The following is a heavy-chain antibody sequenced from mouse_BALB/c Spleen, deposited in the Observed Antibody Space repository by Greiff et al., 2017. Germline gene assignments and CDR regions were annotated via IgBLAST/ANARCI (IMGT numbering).Heavy chain of an antibody. V-gene: IGHV3-2*02. CDR1: GYSITSDYA. J-gene: IGHJ2*01. Sequence: EVMLVESGPGLVKPSQSLSLTCTVTGYSITSDYAWNWIRQFPGNKLEWMGYISYSGSTSYNPSLKSRISITRDTSKNQFFLQLNSVTTEDTATYYCAREGLLRGYFDYWGQGTTLTVSS. CDR3: AREGLLRGYFDY. D-gene: IGHD2-3*01. CDR2: ISYSGST.